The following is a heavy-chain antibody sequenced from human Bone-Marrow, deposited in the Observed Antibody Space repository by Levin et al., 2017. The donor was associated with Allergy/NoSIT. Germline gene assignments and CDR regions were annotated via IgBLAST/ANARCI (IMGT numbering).Heavy chain of an antibody. CDR3: ARGDPYRYSGYKWSPSFDP. V-gene: IGHV1-8*01. J-gene: IGHJ5*02. Sequence: ASVKVSCKASGYTFTSYDINWVRQATGQGLEWMGWMNPNSGNTGYAQKFQGRVTMTRNTSISTAYMELSSLRSEDTAVYYCARGDPYRYSGYKWSPSFDPWGQGTLVTVSS. CDR2: MNPNSGNT. CDR1: GYTFTSYD. D-gene: IGHD3-16*02.